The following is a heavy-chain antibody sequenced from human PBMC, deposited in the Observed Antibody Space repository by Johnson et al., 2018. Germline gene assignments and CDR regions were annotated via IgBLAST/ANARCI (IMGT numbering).Heavy chain of an antibody. Sequence: VQLVQSGGGVVQPGRSLRLSCAASGFTFSSYDMHWVRQATGKGLEWVSAIGTAGDTYYPGSVKGRFTISRDNAKNSLYLQMNSLRAGDTAVYYCARAYSYYYGMDVWGQGTTVTVSS. CDR2: IGTAGDT. CDR3: ARAYSYYYGMDV. D-gene: IGHD5-18*01. CDR1: GFTFSSYD. V-gene: IGHV3-13*01. J-gene: IGHJ6*02.